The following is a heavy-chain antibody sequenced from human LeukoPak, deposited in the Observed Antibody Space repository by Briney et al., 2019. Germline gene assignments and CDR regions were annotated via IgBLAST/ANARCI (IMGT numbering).Heavy chain of an antibody. Sequence: PGRALRLSCAASGFTFSSYGMHWVRQAPGKGLEWVAVIWYDGSNKYYADSVKGRFTISRDNSKNTLYLQMNSLRAEDTAVYYCAKGIAVAGAYYYYYMDVWGKGTTVTVSS. CDR3: AKGIAVAGAYYYYYMDV. CDR2: IWYDGSNK. J-gene: IGHJ6*03. V-gene: IGHV3-33*08. D-gene: IGHD6-19*01. CDR1: GFTFSSYG.